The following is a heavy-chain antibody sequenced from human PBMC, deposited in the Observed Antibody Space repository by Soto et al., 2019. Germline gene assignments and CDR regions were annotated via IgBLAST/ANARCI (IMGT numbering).Heavy chain of an antibody. D-gene: IGHD1-26*01. CDR3: ARAYLSSATSSFDY. CDR2: IYYSGST. Sequence: PSETLSLTCTVSGGSISSVGYYWSWIRQHPGKGLEWIGYIYYSGSTYYNPSLKSRVTISVDTSKNQFSLKLSSVTAADTAVYYCARAYLSSATSSFDYWGQGTLVTVSS. CDR1: GGSISSVGYY. V-gene: IGHV4-31*03. J-gene: IGHJ4*02.